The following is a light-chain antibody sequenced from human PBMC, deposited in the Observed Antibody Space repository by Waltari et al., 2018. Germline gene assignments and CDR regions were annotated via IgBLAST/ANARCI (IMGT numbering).Light chain of an antibody. CDR2: GAS. CDR1: QSVSSY. J-gene: IGKJ4*01. V-gene: IGKV3-20*01. CDR3: QKYSSSPPT. Sequence: VILTQSPATLSLSPGERATLSCRASQSVSSYLAWYQQQPGQAPRLLIYGASSRATGIPDRFSGSGSGTEFTLTISSLEPEDFAVYYCQKYSSSPPTFGGGTKVEIK.